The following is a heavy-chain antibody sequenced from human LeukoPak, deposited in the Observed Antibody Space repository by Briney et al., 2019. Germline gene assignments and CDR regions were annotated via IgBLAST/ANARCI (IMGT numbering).Heavy chain of an antibody. CDR2: IIPILGIA. CDR3: ARDRGSPYYYDY. J-gene: IGHJ4*02. CDR1: GGTFSSYA. V-gene: IGHV1-69*04. Sequence: ASVKVSCKASGGTFSSYAISWVRQAPGQGLEWMGRIIPILGIANYAQKFQGRVTITADKSTSTAYMELSSLRSEDTAVYYCARDRGSPYYYDYWGQGTLVTVSS. D-gene: IGHD3-16*01.